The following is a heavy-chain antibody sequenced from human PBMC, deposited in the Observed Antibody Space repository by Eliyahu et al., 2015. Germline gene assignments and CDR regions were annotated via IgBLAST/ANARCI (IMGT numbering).Heavy chain of an antibody. V-gene: IGHV4-61*01. CDR2: IYYSGST. Sequence: QVQLQESGPGLVKPSETLSXTCTVSGGSVSRGXYYXSWIRQPPGKGLEXIGYIYYSGSTNYNPSLKSRVTISVDTSKNQFSLKLSSVTAADTAVYYCARLQFGYSYGYWNWFDPWGQGTLVTVSS. CDR3: ARLQFGYSYGYWNWFDP. J-gene: IGHJ5*02. CDR1: GGSVSRGXYY. D-gene: IGHD5-18*01.